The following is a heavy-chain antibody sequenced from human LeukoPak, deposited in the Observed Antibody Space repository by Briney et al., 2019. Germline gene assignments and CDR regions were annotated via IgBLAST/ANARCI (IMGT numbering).Heavy chain of an antibody. CDR2: INGDGSST. Sequence: GGSLRLSCEASGFTFSSHWMHWVRQAPGKGLVWVSRINGDGSSTSYADSVKGRFTISRDNAKNTVYLQMNSLRAEDSAEYYCARALASGATYWGQGTLVTVSS. CDR1: GFTFSSHW. D-gene: IGHD6-13*01. V-gene: IGHV3-74*01. J-gene: IGHJ4*02. CDR3: ARALASGATY.